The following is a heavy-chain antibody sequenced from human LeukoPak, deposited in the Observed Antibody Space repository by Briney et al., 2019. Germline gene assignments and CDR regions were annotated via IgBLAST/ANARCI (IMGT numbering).Heavy chain of an antibody. J-gene: IGHJ6*03. CDR3: AKGTLAYYYYMDV. V-gene: IGHV3-9*01. CDR2: ISWNSGSI. Sequence: PGRSLRLSCAASGFTFDDYAMHWVRQAPGKGLEWVSGISWNSGSIGYADSVKGRFTISRDNAKNSLYLQMNSLRAEDTALYYCAKGTLAYYYYMDVWGKGTTVTISS. CDR1: GFTFDDYA.